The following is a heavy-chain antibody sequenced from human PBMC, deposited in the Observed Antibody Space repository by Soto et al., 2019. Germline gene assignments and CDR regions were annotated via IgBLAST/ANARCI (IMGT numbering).Heavy chain of an antibody. CDR3: LVSGNYRFDY. Sequence: EVQLVESGGGLVQPGGSLRLSCAASGFTFSSYWMHWVRQAPGKGLVWVSRINGGGSSTSYADSVKGRFTISRDNARSTLYLQMNSLRAEDTAVYYCLVSGNYRFDYWGPGILVTVSS. V-gene: IGHV3-74*01. J-gene: IGHJ4*02. CDR1: GFTFSSYW. D-gene: IGHD1-26*01. CDR2: INGGGSST.